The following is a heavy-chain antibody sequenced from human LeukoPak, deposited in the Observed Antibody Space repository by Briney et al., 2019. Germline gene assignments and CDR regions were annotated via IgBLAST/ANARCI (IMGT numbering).Heavy chain of an antibody. J-gene: IGHJ5*02. CDR2: INGGGDST. D-gene: IGHD6-19*01. V-gene: IGHV3-23*01. CDR3: AKWDFVAVVGSVSDWFDP. CDR1: GFTFSSHA. Sequence: GASLRLSCAASGFTFSSHAMSWVRQAPGKGLEWVAAINGGGDSTYQADSVKGRFTISRDNSKNTLYLQMNSLRVEDTAVYYCAKWDFVAVVGSVSDWFDPWGQGTLVTVSS.